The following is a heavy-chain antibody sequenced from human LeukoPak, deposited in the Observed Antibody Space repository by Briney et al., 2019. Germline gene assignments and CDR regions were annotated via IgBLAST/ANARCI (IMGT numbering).Heavy chain of an antibody. J-gene: IGHJ5*02. CDR3: TRDNPNSGGSWFDP. V-gene: IGHV4-30-2*01. CDR1: GGSISSGSYT. Sequence: PSQTLSLTCAVSGGSISSGSYTWSWIRQPTGKALEWIGYIYYSGSTYYNPSLKSRVSISVDRSKNQFSLKLSSVTAADTAVYYCTRDNPNSGGSWFDPWGQGTLVTVSS. CDR2: IYYSGST. D-gene: IGHD3-10*01.